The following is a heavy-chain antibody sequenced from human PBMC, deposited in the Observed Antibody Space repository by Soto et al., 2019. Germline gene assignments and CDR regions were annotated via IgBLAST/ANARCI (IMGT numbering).Heavy chain of an antibody. V-gene: IGHV3-23*01. CDR1: GFTFSSYA. CDR3: AKDPHAPYVVGTSYFDY. CDR2: ISGSGGST. D-gene: IGHD1-7*01. J-gene: IGHJ4*02. Sequence: GGSLRLSCAASGFTFSSYAMSWVRQAPGKGLEWVSAISGSGGSTYYADSVKGRFTISRDNSKNTLYLQMNSLRAEDTAVYYCAKDPHAPYVVGTSYFDYLGEGTLVTVSS.